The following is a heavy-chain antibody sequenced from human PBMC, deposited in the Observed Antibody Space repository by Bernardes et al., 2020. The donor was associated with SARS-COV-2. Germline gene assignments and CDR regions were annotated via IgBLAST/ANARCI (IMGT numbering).Heavy chain of an antibody. CDR2: ISPKHGDT. J-gene: IGHJ4*01. Sequence: ASVKVSCKPAEHTFSDYYIHRLRQPPGHGLDWKGCISPKHGDTHHAPNFQDRVTMTRYTSINTDYLELSRLRSDDTGVYYCARTFYYDRGGDSLLDHWRQGPLVTVSS. CDR1: EHTFSDYY. CDR3: ARTFYYDRGGDSLLDH. V-gene: IGHV1-2*02. D-gene: IGHD2-21*01.